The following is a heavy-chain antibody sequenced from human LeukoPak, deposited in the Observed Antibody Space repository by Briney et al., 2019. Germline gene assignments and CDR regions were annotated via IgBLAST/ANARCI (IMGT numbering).Heavy chain of an antibody. V-gene: IGHV1-69*04. CDR2: IIPILGIA. J-gene: IGHJ4*02. CDR1: GGAFSSYV. D-gene: IGHD2-2*02. CDR3: ARAPDIVVVPAAITIVATAWLLDY. Sequence: SVKVSCKASGGAFSSYVISWVRQAPGQGLEWMGRIIPILGIANYAQKFQGRVTMTRDTSTSTVYMELSSLRSEDTAVYYCARAPDIVVVPAAITIVATAWLLDYWGQGTLVTVSS.